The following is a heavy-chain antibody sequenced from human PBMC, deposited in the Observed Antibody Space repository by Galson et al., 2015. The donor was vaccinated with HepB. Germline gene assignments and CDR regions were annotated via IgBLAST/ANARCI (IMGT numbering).Heavy chain of an antibody. CDR1: GYSFTTYW. V-gene: IGHV5-51*03. D-gene: IGHD6-6*01. J-gene: IGHJ6*02. CDR2: INPADSDT. Sequence: QSGAEVKKPGESLKISCKASGYSFTTYWIGWVRQMAGKGLEWVGIINPADSDTRYSLSFQGQVTISADKSINTAYLQWNSLKTSDTAVYYCARLILAARPRLGLGYGTDVWGQGTTLTVSS. CDR3: ARLILAARPRLGLGYGTDV.